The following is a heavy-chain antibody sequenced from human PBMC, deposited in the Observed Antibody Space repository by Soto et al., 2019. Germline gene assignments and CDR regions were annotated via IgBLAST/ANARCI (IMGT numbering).Heavy chain of an antibody. J-gene: IGHJ4*02. CDR2: ITSDGSTT. CDR1: GFTFSSYW. Sequence: PGGSLRLSCAASGFTFSSYWMHWVRQAPGKGLVWVSRITSDGSTTNYADSVKGQFTISRDNAKNTVFLQMNSLRAEDTAVYYCATLNSFGSDFWGQGTLVTVSS. CDR3: ATLNSFGSDF. V-gene: IGHV3-74*01. D-gene: IGHD3-3*01.